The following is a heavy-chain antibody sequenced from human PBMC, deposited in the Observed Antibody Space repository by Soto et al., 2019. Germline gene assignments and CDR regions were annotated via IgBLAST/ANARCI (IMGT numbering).Heavy chain of an antibody. V-gene: IGHV3-7*03. CDR1: GFTFSTYW. CDR3: ARGSGGHNYYYGMDV. D-gene: IGHD2-15*01. Sequence: GGSLRLSCTASGFTFSTYWMSWVRQAPGMGLEWVANIGEDGSEKYYVDSVKGRFTISRDNAKNSLYLQMNSLRADDTAVYYCARGSGGHNYYYGMDVWGQGTTVTAP. J-gene: IGHJ6*02. CDR2: IGEDGSEK.